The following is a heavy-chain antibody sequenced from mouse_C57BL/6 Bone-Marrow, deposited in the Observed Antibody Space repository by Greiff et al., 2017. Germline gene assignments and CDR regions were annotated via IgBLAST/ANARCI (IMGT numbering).Heavy chain of an antibody. J-gene: IGHJ3*01. V-gene: IGHV1-80*01. Sequence: VQLQESGAELVKPGASVKISCKASGYAFSSYWMNWVKQRPGKGLEWIGQIYPGDGDTNSNGKFKGKATLTADKSSSTAYMQLSSLTSEDSAVYFCNYGSTAWFAYWGQGTLVTVSA. D-gene: IGHD1-1*01. CDR1: GYAFSSYW. CDR2: IYPGDGDT. CDR3: NYGSTAWFAY.